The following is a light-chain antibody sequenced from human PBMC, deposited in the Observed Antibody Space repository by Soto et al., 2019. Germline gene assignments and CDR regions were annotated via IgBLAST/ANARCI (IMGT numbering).Light chain of an antibody. J-gene: IGKJ1*01. CDR1: QSISDT. CDR2: GAS. Sequence: EIVMTQSPATLSVSPGGRPTLSCRASQSISDTLAWYQQKPGQXPRXXIHGASTRATGFPARFSGSGSGTDFTITISSLQSEDCAVYYGQQYNNWPWTFGQGTKVDIK. CDR3: QQYNNWPWT. V-gene: IGKV3-15*01.